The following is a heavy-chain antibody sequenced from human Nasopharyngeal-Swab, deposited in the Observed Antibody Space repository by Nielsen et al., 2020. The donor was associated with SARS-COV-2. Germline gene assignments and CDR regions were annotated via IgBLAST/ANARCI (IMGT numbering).Heavy chain of an antibody. V-gene: IGHV3-30*18. J-gene: IGHJ4*02. CDR2: ISYDGSNK. D-gene: IGHD6-19*01. CDR3: AKGNMAVAFDY. Sequence: VRQATGKGLEWVAVISYDGSNKYYADSVKGRFTISRDNSKNTLYLQMNSLRAEDTAVYYCAKGNMAVAFDYWGQGTLVTVSS.